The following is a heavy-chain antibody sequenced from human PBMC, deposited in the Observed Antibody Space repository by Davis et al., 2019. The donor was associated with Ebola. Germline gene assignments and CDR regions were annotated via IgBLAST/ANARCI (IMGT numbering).Heavy chain of an antibody. CDR3: ARHGLQWLAQHWFDP. J-gene: IGHJ5*02. Sequence: MPSETLSLTCAVSGGSINSYYWSWVRQPPGKGLEWIGYIYYSGSTEYNPSLKSRVAISVDTSKNQFSLKLSSVTAADTAVYYCARHGLQWLAQHWFDPWGQGTLVTVSS. V-gene: IGHV4-59*08. CDR2: IYYSGST. D-gene: IGHD6-19*01. CDR1: GGSINSYY.